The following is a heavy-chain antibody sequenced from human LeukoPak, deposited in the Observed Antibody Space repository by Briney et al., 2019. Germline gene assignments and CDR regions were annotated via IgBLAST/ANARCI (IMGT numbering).Heavy chain of an antibody. J-gene: IGHJ4*02. CDR1: GGPMTNWC. CDR3: ATGGGDFDY. D-gene: IGHD2-15*01. Sequence: KTSETLSLTCTVSGGPMTNWCWSWIRQPAGKGLEWVGRFCFIGNTNYNPSLKSRVTLSVDKSKNQFFLKLSSLTAADTAIYYCATGGGDFDYWGQGTLVTVSS. V-gene: IGHV4-4*07. CDR2: FCFIGNT.